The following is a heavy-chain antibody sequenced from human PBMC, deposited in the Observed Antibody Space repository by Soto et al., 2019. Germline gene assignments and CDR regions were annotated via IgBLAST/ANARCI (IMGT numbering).Heavy chain of an antibody. CDR2: IFFDGSRE. D-gene: IGHD3-16*01. V-gene: IGHV3-30*19. J-gene: IGHJ6*02. CDR1: GFTFSSFG. Sequence: GGSLRLSCAASGFTFSSFGMHWVRQAPGKGLEWVAVIFFDGSREFYADSVKGRFSLSRDNSKNTMFLQMSSLRADDTAVYYCAKDYDYYYYYGMDVWGQGXTVTVYS. CDR3: AKDYDYYYYYGMDV.